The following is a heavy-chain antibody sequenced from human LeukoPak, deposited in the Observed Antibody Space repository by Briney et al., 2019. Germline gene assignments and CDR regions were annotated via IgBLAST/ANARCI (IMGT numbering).Heavy chain of an antibody. V-gene: IGHV3-53*01. D-gene: IGHD3-16*02. CDR2: IYNDGGT. CDR1: GFTVRSNY. CDR3: VKRLTLGDLSIKGAFAL. J-gene: IGHJ3*01. Sequence: LAGGSLRLSCAASGFTVRSNYMSWVRQGPGKGLEWVALIYNDGGTHYTDSVKGRFTISRDTSRNTSFLQMNGLRVDYSAMYYCVKRLTLGDLSIKGAFALWGQGTMVTVAS.